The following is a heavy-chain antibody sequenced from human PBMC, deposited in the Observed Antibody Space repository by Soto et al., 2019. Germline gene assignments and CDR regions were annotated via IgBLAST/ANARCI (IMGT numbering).Heavy chain of an antibody. J-gene: IGHJ4*02. CDR2: IKKRADGGTA. CDR3: TTVNPYITIVVGYFDY. V-gene: IGHV3-15*01. CDR1: GFKFSNAG. Sequence: GGSLRLSSAASGFKFSNAGVSWIRQAPGKGLEWIGRIKKRADGGTADHATPVKGRFTISRDDSKNTLYLQMNSLKTEDTAVYYCTTVNPYITIVVGYFDYWGQGTLVTVSS. D-gene: IGHD3-22*01.